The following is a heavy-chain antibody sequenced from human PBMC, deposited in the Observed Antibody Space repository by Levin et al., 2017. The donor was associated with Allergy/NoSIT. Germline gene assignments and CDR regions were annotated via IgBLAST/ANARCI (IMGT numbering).Heavy chain of an antibody. CDR1: GFSFSSYG. CDR2: ISYDGSNI. V-gene: IGHV3-30*18. CDR3: AKLGHSGRASFIDY. D-gene: IGHD6-19*01. J-gene: IGHJ4*02. Sequence: LSLTCAASGFSFSSYGMHWVRQAPGKGLEWVTYISYDGSNIYYGDSVKGRFTISRDNSKNTLHLQVIRLRPEDTAMYYCAKLGHSGRASFIDYWGQGTLVTVYS.